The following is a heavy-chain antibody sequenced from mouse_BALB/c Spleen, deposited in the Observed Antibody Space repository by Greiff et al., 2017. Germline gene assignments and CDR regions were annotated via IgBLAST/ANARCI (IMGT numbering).Heavy chain of an antibody. D-gene: IGHD2-12*01. CDR2: INPSNGGT. J-gene: IGHJ4*01. Sequence: VQLQQSGAELVKPGASVKLSCKASGYTFTSYYMYWVKQRPGQGLEWIGEINPSNGGTNFNEKFKSKATLTVDKSSSTAYMQLSSLTSEDSAVYYCTRYLLYSYAMDYWGQGTSVTVSS. CDR1: GYTFTSYY. V-gene: IGHV1S81*02. CDR3: TRYLLYSYAMDY.